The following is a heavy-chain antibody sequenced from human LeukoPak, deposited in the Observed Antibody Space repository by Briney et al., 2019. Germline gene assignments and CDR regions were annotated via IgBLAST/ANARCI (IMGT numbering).Heavy chain of an antibody. CDR2: INPTRGGT. CDR1: GYTFIGYY. Sequence: GASVKVSCKASGYTFIGYYIHWVRQAPGQGLEWMGWINPTRGGTDCAPRFQGRVTMTRDTSISTVYMELSSLSSDATAVYYCARDNSCISSSCGNSHMDVWGKGTTVTVSS. CDR3: ARDNSCISSSCGNSHMDV. V-gene: IGHV1-2*02. J-gene: IGHJ6*03. D-gene: IGHD2-2*01.